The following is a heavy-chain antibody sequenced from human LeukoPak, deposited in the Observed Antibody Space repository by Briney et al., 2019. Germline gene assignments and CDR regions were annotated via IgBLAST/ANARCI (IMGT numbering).Heavy chain of an antibody. V-gene: IGHV3-48*03. CDR2: ISSSGSTI. Sequence: GGSLRLSCAASGFTFSSYEKNWVRQAPGKGLEWVSYISSSGSTIYYADSVKGRFTISRDNAKNSLYLQMNSLRAEDTAVYYCAKDRVEMATNWGQGTLVTVSS. D-gene: IGHD5-24*01. CDR3: AKDRVEMATN. CDR1: GFTFSSYE. J-gene: IGHJ4*02.